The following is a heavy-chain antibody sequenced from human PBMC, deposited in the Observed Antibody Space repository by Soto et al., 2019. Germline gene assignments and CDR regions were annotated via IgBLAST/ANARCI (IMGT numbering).Heavy chain of an antibody. CDR2: IYYSGST. J-gene: IGHJ5*02. V-gene: IGHV4-39*01. CDR3: TKSNWFDP. CDR1: GGSISSSTYY. Sequence: PSETLSLTCTVSGGSISSSTYYWGWIRQPPGKGLEWIGNIYYSGSTYYNPSLNSRVTISVDTSENQFSLKLSSVTAADTAVYYCTKSNWFDPWGKGTLVTVSS.